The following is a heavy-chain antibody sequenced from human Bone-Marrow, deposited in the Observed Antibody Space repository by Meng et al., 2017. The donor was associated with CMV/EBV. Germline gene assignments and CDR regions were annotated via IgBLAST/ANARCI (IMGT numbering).Heavy chain of an antibody. CDR1: GFTFSSYS. D-gene: IGHD6-19*01. J-gene: IGHJ6*02. Sequence: GESLKISCAASGFTFSSYSMNWVRQAPGKGLEWVSSISSSSSYIYYADSVKGRFTISRDNAKNSLYLQMNSLRAEDTAVYYCARERKIAVAGTYYYYGMEVWGQGTTVTFSS. V-gene: IGHV3-21*01. CDR2: ISSSSSYI. CDR3: ARERKIAVAGTYYYYGMEV.